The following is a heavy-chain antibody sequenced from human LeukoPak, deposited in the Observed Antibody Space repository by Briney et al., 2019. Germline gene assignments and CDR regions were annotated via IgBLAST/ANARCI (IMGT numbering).Heavy chain of an antibody. V-gene: IGHV3-33*01. D-gene: IGHD3-9*01. Sequence: HPGGSLRLSCAASGFTFSSYGMHWVRQAPGKGLEWVAVIWYDGSSRYYADSVKGRFIISRDNSKTTLYLQMNSLRAEDTAVYYCARDPIETLNYDILTGYLDYWGQGTLVTVSS. CDR2: IWYDGSSR. CDR1: GFTFSSYG. CDR3: ARDPIETLNYDILTGYLDY. J-gene: IGHJ4*02.